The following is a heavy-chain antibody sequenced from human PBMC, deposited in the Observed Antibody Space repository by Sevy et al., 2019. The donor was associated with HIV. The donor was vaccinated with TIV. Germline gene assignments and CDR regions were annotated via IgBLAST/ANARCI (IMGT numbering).Heavy chain of an antibody. CDR3: STDPIIVLLVTDGMDV. CDR1: GFTLSYAW. D-gene: IGHD2-8*02. J-gene: IGHJ6*02. V-gene: IGHV3-15*01. CDR2: IKSKADRGTT. Sequence: GGSLRLSCPASGFTLSYAWMSWVRQAPGKGLEWVGRIKSKADRGTTEYAAPVKGRFTISRDDSKNTLYLQMTSLKTEDTAVYYCSTDPIIVLLVTDGMDVWGQGTTVTVSS.